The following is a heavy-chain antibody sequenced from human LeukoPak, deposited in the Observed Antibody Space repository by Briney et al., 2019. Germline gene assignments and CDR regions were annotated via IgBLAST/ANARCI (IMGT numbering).Heavy chain of an antibody. CDR3: AKKTVVGSYFDY. D-gene: IGHD4-23*01. Sequence: GGSLRLSCAASGFTFSSYWMSWVRQAPGKGLEWVANIKQDGSDKYYVDSVKGRFTISRDNAKNSLYLQINSLRAEDTAVYYCAKKTVVGSYFDYWGQGTPVTVSS. CDR2: IKQDGSDK. CDR1: GFTFSSYW. V-gene: IGHV3-7*03. J-gene: IGHJ4*02.